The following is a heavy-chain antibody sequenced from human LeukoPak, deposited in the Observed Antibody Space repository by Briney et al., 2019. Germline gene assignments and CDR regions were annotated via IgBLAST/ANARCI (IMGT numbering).Heavy chain of an antibody. Sequence: GASLRLSCAASGFTFSSYAMTWVRQAPGKGLEWDASIDAGGGDTYHSDSVKGRFTISRDNSMNTLYLQMNSLRADDTAVYYCGRPTKYWLVRGDGVDVWGQGTTVTVSS. J-gene: IGHJ6*02. V-gene: IGHV3-23*01. D-gene: IGHD6-19*01. CDR3: GRPTKYWLVRGDGVDV. CDR2: IDAGGGDT. CDR1: GFTFSSYA.